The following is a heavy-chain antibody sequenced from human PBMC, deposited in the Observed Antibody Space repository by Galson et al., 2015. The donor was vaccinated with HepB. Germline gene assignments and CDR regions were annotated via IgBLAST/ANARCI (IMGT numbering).Heavy chain of an antibody. Sequence: SVKVSCKASGGTFSRYAISWVRQAPGQGLEWMGGIIPILGIANYAQKFQGRVTITADKSTSTAYMELSSLRSEDTAVYYCATGDSSGYYWYYWGQGTLVTVSS. CDR2: IIPILGIA. J-gene: IGHJ4*02. CDR1: GGTFSRYA. D-gene: IGHD3-22*01. CDR3: ATGDSSGYYWYY. V-gene: IGHV1-69*10.